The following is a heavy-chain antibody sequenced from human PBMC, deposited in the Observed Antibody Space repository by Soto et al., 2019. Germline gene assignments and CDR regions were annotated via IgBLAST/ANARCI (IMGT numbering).Heavy chain of an antibody. V-gene: IGHV4-34*01. J-gene: IGHJ5*02. CDR2: INHSGST. CDR1: GGSFSGYY. CDR3: ARDLIAVKVWFDP. D-gene: IGHD3-16*02. Sequence: SETLSLTCAVYGGSFSGYYWSWIRQPPGKGLEWIGEINHSGSTNYNPSLKSRVTISVDTSKNQFSLKLSSVTAADTAVYYCARDLIAVKVWFDPWGQGTLVTVSS.